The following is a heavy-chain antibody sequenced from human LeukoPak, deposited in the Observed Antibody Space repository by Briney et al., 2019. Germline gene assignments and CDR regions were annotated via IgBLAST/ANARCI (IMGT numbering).Heavy chain of an antibody. V-gene: IGHV3-53*01. Sequence: PGGSLRLSCAASGFTFSGICMSWARQAPGKGLECVSLIHADGSTSYADSVKGRFTISRDNSKNTLHLQMNSLRAEDTAVYFCASCPLYWGLGTLVTVSS. J-gene: IGHJ4*02. CDR1: GFTFSGIC. CDR3: ASCPLY. CDR2: IHADGST.